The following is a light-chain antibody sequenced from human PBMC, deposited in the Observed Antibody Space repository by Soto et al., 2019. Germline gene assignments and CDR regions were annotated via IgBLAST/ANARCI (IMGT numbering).Light chain of an antibody. CDR2: EVS. V-gene: IGLV2-8*01. CDR1: SSDVGDYNY. J-gene: IGLJ2*01. Sequence: QSALTQPPSASGTPGQSVTIPCTGTSSDVGDYNYVSWYQQHPGKAPKLVIYEVSRRPSGVPDRFSGSKSANTASLTVSGLQAEDEADYYCSSNAGSNNLVFGGGTKVTVL. CDR3: SSNAGSNNLV.